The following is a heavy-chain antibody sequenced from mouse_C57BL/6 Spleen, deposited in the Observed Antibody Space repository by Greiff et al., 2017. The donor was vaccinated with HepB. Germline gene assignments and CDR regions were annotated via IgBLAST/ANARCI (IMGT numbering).Heavy chain of an antibody. J-gene: IGHJ3*01. CDR1: GYTFTDYY. V-gene: IGHV1-76*01. CDR3: ARQRVYDYEGFAY. Sequence: VQLQQSGAELVRPGASVKLSCKASGYTFTDYYINWVKQRPGQGLEWIARIYPGSGNTYYNEKFKGKATLTAEKSSSTAYMQLSSLSSEDSAVYCCARQRVYDYEGFAYWGQGTLVTVSA. CDR2: IYPGSGNT. D-gene: IGHD2-4*01.